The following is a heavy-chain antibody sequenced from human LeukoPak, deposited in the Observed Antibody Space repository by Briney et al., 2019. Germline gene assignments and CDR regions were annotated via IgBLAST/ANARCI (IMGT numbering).Heavy chain of an antibody. J-gene: IGHJ4*02. CDR3: AKDLLSGTGYYSWGIFDS. V-gene: IGHV3-23*01. CDR2: ISGTGVKT. CDR1: GFTFNNYA. D-gene: IGHD3-10*01. Sequence: GGSLRLSCAASGFTFNNYAISWVRQTPGKGLEWVSGISGTGVKTVYSDSVKGRFTISRDNSKNTLYLQMNTLRADGTAVYYCAKDLLSGTGYYSWGIFDSWGQGTLVTVSS.